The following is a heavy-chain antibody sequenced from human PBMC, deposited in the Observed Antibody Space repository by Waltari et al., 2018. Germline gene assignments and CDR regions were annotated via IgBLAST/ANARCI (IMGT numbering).Heavy chain of an antibody. D-gene: IGHD3-22*01. Sequence: EVQLLESGGGLVQPGGSLRLSCAASGFTFSSYAMSWVRQAPGQGLEWVSVIYSGGSTYYADSVKGRFTISRDNSKNTLYLQMNSLRAEDTAVYYCAKDRAYYYDSSGYYTDPYYMDVWGKGTTVTVSS. V-gene: IGHV3-23*03. CDR1: GFTFSSYA. J-gene: IGHJ6*03. CDR2: IYSGGST. CDR3: AKDRAYYYDSSGYYTDPYYMDV.